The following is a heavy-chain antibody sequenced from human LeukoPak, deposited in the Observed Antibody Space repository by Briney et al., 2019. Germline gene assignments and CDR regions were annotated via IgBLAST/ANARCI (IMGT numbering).Heavy chain of an antibody. V-gene: IGHV3-48*03. J-gene: IGHJ4*02. Sequence: GGSLRLSCAASRFSFNNYEMNWVRQAPGKGLEWVSYNSSGGSTIYYADSAKGRFTISRDNAKNSLYLQMDDLRAEDTAVYYCARRFGYWGQGSLVTVSS. CDR2: NSSGGSTI. CDR1: RFSFNNYE. CDR3: ARRFGY.